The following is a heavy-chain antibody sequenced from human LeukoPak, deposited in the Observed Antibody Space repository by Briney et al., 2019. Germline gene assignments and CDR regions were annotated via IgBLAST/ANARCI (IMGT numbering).Heavy chain of an antibody. V-gene: IGHV1-2*02. CDR3: AKSEVGAISWVH. J-gene: IGHJ4*02. CDR1: GYTFTGYY. D-gene: IGHD1-26*01. Sequence: ASVKVSCKASGYTFTGYYMHWVRQAPGQGLEWMGWINPNSGGTSYAQKFQGRVTMTRDTSTSTVSMELSSLRSEDTAVYYCAKSEVGAISWVHWGQGTLVIVSS. CDR2: INPNSGGT.